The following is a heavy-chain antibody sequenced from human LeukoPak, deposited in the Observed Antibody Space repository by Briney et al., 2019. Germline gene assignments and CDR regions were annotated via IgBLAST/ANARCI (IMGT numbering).Heavy chain of an antibody. CDR3: ARVDGRDGSNYDYYYYMDV. CDR1: GGSISSYY. CDR2: FYYSGST. D-gene: IGHD5-24*01. Sequence: PSETLSLTCTVSGGSISSYYWSWIRQPPGKGLEWIGYFYYSGSTNYNPSLKSRVTISVDTSKNQFSLKLSSVTAADTAVYYCARVDGRDGSNYDYYYYMDVWGKGTTVTVSS. V-gene: IGHV4-59*01. J-gene: IGHJ6*03.